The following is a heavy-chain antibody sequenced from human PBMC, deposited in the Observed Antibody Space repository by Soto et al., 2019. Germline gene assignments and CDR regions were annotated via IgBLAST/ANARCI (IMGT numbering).Heavy chain of an antibody. J-gene: IGHJ5*02. CDR2: ISSSGSST. V-gene: IGHV3-23*01. Sequence: PWGCMRLSCAASGVSLSGYWMHWVRQAPGKGLEWVSRISSSGSSTYYADSVKGRFTISRDNSKNTLYLQMNSLRAEDTAVYYSAKDAYSSSWFNWFDPWGQGTLVTVSS. CDR1: GVSLSGYW. D-gene: IGHD6-13*01. CDR3: AKDAYSSSWFNWFDP.